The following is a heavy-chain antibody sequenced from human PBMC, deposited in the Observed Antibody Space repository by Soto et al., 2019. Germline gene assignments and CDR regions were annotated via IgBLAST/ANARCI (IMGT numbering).Heavy chain of an antibody. Sequence: GGSLRLSCAASGFTFSSYSMNWVRQAPGKGLEWVSSISSSSSYIYYADSVKGRFIISRDNAKNSLYLQMNSLRAEDTAVYYCARDQTYYDFWSGYYISYYGMDVWGQGTTVTVSS. CDR1: GFTFSSYS. J-gene: IGHJ6*02. D-gene: IGHD3-3*01. CDR2: ISSSSSYI. CDR3: ARDQTYYDFWSGYYISYYGMDV. V-gene: IGHV3-21*01.